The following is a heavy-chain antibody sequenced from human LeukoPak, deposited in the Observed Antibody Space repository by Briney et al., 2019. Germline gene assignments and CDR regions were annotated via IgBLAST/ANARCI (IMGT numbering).Heavy chain of an antibody. J-gene: IGHJ4*02. CDR1: GFTFSGYW. CDR3: ARVSYDYGDRPADY. Sequence: GGSLRLSCVASGFTFSGYWMSWVRQAPGKELDWVANINQNGNEKYYVDSVKGRFTISRDNAKNSLYLQMNSLRADDTAVYYCARVSYDYGDRPADYWGQGTLVTVSS. V-gene: IGHV3-7*01. CDR2: INQNGNEK. D-gene: IGHD4-17*01.